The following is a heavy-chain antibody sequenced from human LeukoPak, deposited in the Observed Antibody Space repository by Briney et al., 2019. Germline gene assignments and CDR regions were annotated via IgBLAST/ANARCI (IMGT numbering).Heavy chain of an antibody. Sequence: GGSLRLSCTASGFAFRSHAMHWVRQAPGKGLEWVAFIRYDAINKYYADSVKGRFTISRDNSRNTLYLQMNSLRAEDTALYYCAKDGDTVSGTYYFDMDVWGKGTTVTISS. CDR1: GFAFRSHA. D-gene: IGHD1-26*01. V-gene: IGHV3-30*02. CDR3: AKDGDTVSGTYYFDMDV. CDR2: IRYDAINK. J-gene: IGHJ6*03.